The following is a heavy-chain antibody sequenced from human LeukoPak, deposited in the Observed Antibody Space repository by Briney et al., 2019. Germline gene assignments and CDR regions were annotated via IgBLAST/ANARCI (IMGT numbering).Heavy chain of an antibody. CDR2: ISGSGDST. V-gene: IGHV3-23*01. J-gene: IGHJ4*02. D-gene: IGHD3-3*01. Sequence: GGSLRLSCAASGFTVSSNYMSWVRQAPGKGLEWVSGISGSGDSTYYVDSVKGRFTISRDNSKSTLYLHMNSLRAEDTAIYYCAKSHTILRSVYVYGVQGSLVTVSS. CDR1: GFTVSSNY. CDR3: AKSHTILRSVYVY.